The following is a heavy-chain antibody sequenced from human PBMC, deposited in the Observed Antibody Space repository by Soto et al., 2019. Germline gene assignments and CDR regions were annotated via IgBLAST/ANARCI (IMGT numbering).Heavy chain of an antibody. Sequence: KSSETLSLTFTVSGGSISSGGYYWSWIRQHPGTGLEWIGYIYYSGSTYYNPSLKSRVTISVDTSKNQFSLKLSSVTAADTAVYYCARFSDSSGYYPTPGNWFDPWGQGTLVTVSS. CDR2: IYYSGST. J-gene: IGHJ5*02. CDR3: ARFSDSSGYYPTPGNWFDP. CDR1: GGSISSGGYY. D-gene: IGHD3-22*01. V-gene: IGHV4-31*03.